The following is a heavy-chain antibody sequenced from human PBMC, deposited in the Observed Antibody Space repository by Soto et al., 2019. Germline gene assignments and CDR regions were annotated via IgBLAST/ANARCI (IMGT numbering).Heavy chain of an antibody. Sequence: EVQLVESGGGLVKPGGSLRLSCAASGFTFSSHSMNWVRQAPGKGLEWASSISSSSSYIYYADSVKGRFTISRDNAKNLVYLQMNSLRAEDTAVYYCARLDRGSLDYWGRGTLVTVSS. CDR1: GFTFSSHS. J-gene: IGHJ4*02. D-gene: IGHD6-25*01. V-gene: IGHV3-21*01. CDR2: ISSSSSYI. CDR3: ARLDRGSLDY.